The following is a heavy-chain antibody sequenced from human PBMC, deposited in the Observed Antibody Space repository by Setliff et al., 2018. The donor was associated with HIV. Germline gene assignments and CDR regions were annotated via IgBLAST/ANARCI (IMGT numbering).Heavy chain of an antibody. J-gene: IGHJ3*02. Sequence: SETLSLTCAVSGYSISSGYYWGWIRHPPGKGLEWIGSIYHSGSTYYNPSLKSRVTISVDTSRNQFSLKLSSVTAADTAVYYCARRSVTYYYDSSGYYDGAFDIWGQGTMVTVSS. CDR3: ARRSVTYYYDSSGYYDGAFDI. V-gene: IGHV4-38-2*01. D-gene: IGHD3-22*01. CDR1: GYSISSGYY. CDR2: IYHSGST.